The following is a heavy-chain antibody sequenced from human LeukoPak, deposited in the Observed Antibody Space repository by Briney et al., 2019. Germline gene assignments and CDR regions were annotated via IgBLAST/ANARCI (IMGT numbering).Heavy chain of an antibody. V-gene: IGHV4-34*01. Sequence: SETLSLTCAVYGGSFSGYYWSWIRQPPGKGLEWIGEINHSGSTNYNPSLKSRVTISVDTSKNQFSLKLSSVTAADTAVYYCARGFVYCSSTSCYTPYFDYWGQEPWSPSPQ. J-gene: IGHJ4*01. CDR3: ARGFVYCSSTSCYTPYFDY. D-gene: IGHD2-2*02. CDR2: INHSGST. CDR1: GGSFSGYY.